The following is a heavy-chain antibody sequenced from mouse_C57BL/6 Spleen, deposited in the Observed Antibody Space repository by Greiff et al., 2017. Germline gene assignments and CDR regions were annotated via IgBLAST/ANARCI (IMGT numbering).Heavy chain of an antibody. Sequence: EVQLQESGPELVKPGASVKISCKASGYSFTGYYMNWVKQSPEKSLEWIGEINPSTGGTTYNQKFKAKATLTVDKSSSTAYMQLKILTSEDSAVYYSASYDYDEGDFDYWGQGTTLTVAS. CDR3: ASYDYDEGDFDY. D-gene: IGHD2-4*01. CDR2: INPSTGGT. J-gene: IGHJ2*01. CDR1: GYSFTGYY. V-gene: IGHV1-42*01.